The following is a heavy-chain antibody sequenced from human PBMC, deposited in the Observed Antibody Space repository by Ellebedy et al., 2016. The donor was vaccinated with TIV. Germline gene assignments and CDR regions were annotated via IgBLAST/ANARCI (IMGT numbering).Heavy chain of an antibody. CDR2: INPSGGST. J-gene: IGHJ4*02. D-gene: IGHD2-15*01. CDR3: ARDGEYCSGGSCYTAVDF. V-gene: IGHV1-46*04. Sequence: AASVKVSCKASGYTFTSYYMHWVRQAPGQGLEWMGIINPSGGSTSYAQKLQGRVTMTRATSTSTVYMGLSSLRSEDTAVYYCARDGEYCSGGSCYTAVDFWGQGTLVTVSS. CDR1: GYTFTSYY.